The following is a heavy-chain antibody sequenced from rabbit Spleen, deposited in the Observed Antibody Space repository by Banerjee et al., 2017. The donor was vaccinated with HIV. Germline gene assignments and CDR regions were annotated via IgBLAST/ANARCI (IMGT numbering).Heavy chain of an antibody. CDR2: IDPVFGIT. D-gene: IGHD8-1*01. J-gene: IGHJ4*01. V-gene: IGHV1S7*01. Sequence: QLKESGGGLVQPGGSLKLSCKASGFTLSSYYMNWVRQAPGKGLEWIGYIDPVFGITYCASWVNGRFSISRENAQNTVFLQMTSLTDADTATYFCARDGAGGSYFALWGPGTLVTVS. CDR1: GFTLSSYY. CDR3: ARDGAGGSYFAL.